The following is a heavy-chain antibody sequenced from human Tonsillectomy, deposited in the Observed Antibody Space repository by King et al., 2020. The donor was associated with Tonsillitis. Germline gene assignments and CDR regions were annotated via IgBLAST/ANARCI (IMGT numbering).Heavy chain of an antibody. Sequence: LQLQESGSGLVKPSQTLSLTCVVSGGSISSGDFSWNWIRQPPGKGLEWIGYIYPSGNTYYNPSLKSRVSMSVDTSRGHFSLELSSVTAADTAVYYCARDCGGDCYLRQY. CDR1: GGSISSGDFS. J-gene: IGHJ1*01. D-gene: IGHD2-21*02. V-gene: IGHV4-30-2*01. CDR3: ARDCGGDCYLRQY. CDR2: IYPSGNT.